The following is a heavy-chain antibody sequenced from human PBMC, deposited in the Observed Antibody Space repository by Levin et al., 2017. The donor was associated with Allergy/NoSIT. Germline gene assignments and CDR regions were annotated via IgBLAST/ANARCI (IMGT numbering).Heavy chain of an antibody. V-gene: IGHV3-11*03. Sequence: PGGSLRLSCAASGFTFSDYYMSWIRQAPGKGLEWVSYISSSSSYTNYADSVKGRFTISRDNAKNSLYLQMNSLRAEDTAVYYCASPNHPGYSGSADVDYWGQGTLVAVSS. CDR1: GFTFSDYY. CDR2: ISSSSSYT. J-gene: IGHJ4*02. CDR3: ASPNHPGYSGSADVDY. D-gene: IGHD5-12*01.